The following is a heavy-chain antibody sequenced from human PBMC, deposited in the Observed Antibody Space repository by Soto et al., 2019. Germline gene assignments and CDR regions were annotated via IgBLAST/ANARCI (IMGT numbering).Heavy chain of an antibody. J-gene: IGHJ6*03. V-gene: IGHV4-39*01. CDR3: ARRGCGSCRHDYGDYDRTNYYYYYMDV. D-gene: IGHD4-17*01. CDR2: IYYSGST. CDR1: GGSISSSSYY. Sequence: SETLSLTCTVSGGSISSSSYYWGWIRQPPGKGLEWIGSIYYSGSTYYNPSLKSRVTISVDTSKNQFSLKLSSVTAADTAVYYCARRGCGSCRHDYGDYDRTNYYYYYMDVWGKGTTVTVSS.